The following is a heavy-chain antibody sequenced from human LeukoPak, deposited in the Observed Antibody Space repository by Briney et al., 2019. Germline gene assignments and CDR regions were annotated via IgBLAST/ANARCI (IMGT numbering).Heavy chain of an antibody. V-gene: IGHV3-74*01. CDR1: GFTLSNYW. CDR3: TRVQAGRFGLMDF. D-gene: IGHD3-3*01. Sequence: GGSLRLSCAASGFTLSNYWMHWVRQAPGEGLVWVSRVHPDGTTTNYADYVRGRFTTSRDNAKNTLYLQMNRLGAEDTALYYCTRVQAGRFGLMDFWGRGTTVTVSS. CDR2: VHPDGTTT. J-gene: IGHJ6*02.